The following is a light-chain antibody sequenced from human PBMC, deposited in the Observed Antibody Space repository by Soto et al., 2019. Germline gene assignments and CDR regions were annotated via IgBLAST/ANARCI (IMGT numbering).Light chain of an antibody. V-gene: IGLV1-40*01. J-gene: IGLJ1*01. CDR1: SANIGAGYD. CDR3: QSYDSSPSGYV. CDR2: ANI. Sequence: QSVLTQPPSVSGAPGQRVTISCTGSSANIGAGYDVHWYQQLPGTAPKLLIYANINRPAGVPDRFSGSKSGTSASLAITGLQAEDEADYYCQSYDSSPSGYVFXTGTKVTLL.